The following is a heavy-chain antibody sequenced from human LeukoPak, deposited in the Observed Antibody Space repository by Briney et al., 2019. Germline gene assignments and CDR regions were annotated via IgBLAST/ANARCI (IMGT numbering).Heavy chain of an antibody. CDR3: ARDRVHSFDY. D-gene: IGHD1-1*01. V-gene: IGHV3-30*02. CDR1: GFTFSAYD. Sequence: PGGSLRLSCAGSGFTFSAYDMHWVRQAPGKGLEWVAFIRFDESNKYYADSVKGRFTISRDNSKNTLYLQMNSLRAEDTAVYYCARDRVHSFDYWGQGTLVTVSS. J-gene: IGHJ4*02. CDR2: IRFDESNK.